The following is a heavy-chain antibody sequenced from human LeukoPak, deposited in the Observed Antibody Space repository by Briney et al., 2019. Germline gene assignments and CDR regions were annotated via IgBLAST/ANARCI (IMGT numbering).Heavy chain of an antibody. CDR3: AGSLGYCTSNVCYLKY. J-gene: IGHJ4*02. CDR2: ISPYNDNT. CDR1: GYTFTTYG. Sequence: ASVKVSCKASGYTFTTYGIVWLRQAPGEGLEWMGWISPYNDNTKYAQKLQGRVTMTADTSTSTAYMELRSLRSDDTAVYYCAGSLGYCTSNVCYLKYWGQGTLVTVSS. D-gene: IGHD2-8*01. V-gene: IGHV1-18*01.